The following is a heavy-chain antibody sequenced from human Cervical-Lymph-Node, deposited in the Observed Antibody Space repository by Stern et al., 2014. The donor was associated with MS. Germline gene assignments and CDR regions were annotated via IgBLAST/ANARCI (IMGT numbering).Heavy chain of an antibody. CDR2: IDPRSGST. V-gene: IGHV1-46*03. CDR3: ARGPSTFYGMDV. Sequence: QMQLVQSGAEVKKPGASVRLSCKASGYAFRNFYINCVRQAPGQGLEWVGVIDPRSGSTTYAQKFQGRVSMTRVTSASTAYMEVSGLRSEDTAVYYCARGPSTFYGMDVWGQGTTVSVSS. J-gene: IGHJ6*02. CDR1: GYAFRNFY.